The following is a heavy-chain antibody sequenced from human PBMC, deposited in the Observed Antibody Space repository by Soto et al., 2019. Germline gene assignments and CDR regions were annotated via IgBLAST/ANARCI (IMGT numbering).Heavy chain of an antibody. Sequence: GASVKVSCKASGDTFSSYDINWVRQATGQGLEWMGWMNPNSGNTGYAQKFQGRVTMTRNTSISTAYMELSSLRSEDTAVYYCAILYCSGGSCLDYRGQGTLVTVSS. D-gene: IGHD2-15*01. J-gene: IGHJ4*02. CDR3: AILYCSGGSCLDY. CDR1: GDTFSSYD. V-gene: IGHV1-8*01. CDR2: MNPNSGNT.